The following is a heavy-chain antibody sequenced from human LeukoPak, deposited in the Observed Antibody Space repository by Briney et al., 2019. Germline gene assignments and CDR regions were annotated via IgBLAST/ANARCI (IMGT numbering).Heavy chain of an antibody. CDR2: INSDGSST. Sequence: GGSLRLSCAASGFAFSSYWMHWVRQAPGKGLVWVSRINSDGSSTTYADSVKGRFTISRDNAKNTLYLQMNSLRAEDTAVYYCARAPYYYDTSGFLIWGQGTMVTVPS. CDR1: GFAFSSYW. J-gene: IGHJ3*02. D-gene: IGHD3-22*01. V-gene: IGHV3-74*01. CDR3: ARAPYYYDTSGFLI.